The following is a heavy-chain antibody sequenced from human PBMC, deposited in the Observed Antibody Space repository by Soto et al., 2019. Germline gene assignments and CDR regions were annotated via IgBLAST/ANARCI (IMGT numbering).Heavy chain of an antibody. CDR2: IKPDGSET. CDR3: AREPDYYEFWSGQKMYYFDC. V-gene: IGHV3-7*01. CDR1: GFTFNTYW. J-gene: IGHJ4*02. D-gene: IGHD3-3*01. Sequence: GGSLRLSCAASGFTFNTYWMTWVRQAPGQGLEWVANIKPDGSETYYLDSVKGRFTISRDNAKNSLYLQMNSLRAEDTAVYYCAREPDYYEFWSGQKMYYFDCWGQGTLVTVSS.